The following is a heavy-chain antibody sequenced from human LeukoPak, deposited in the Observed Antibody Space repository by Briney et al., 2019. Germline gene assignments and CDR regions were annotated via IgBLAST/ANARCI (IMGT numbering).Heavy chain of an antibody. Sequence: GGSLRLSCAASGFTFSSYAMHWVRQAPGKGLEWVAVISYDGSNKYYADSVKGRFTISRDNSKNTLYLQMNSLRAEDTAVYYCAKDLTTVTGGVFDYWGQGTLVTVSS. J-gene: IGHJ4*02. D-gene: IGHD4-17*01. V-gene: IGHV3-30*04. CDR1: GFTFSSYA. CDR2: ISYDGSNK. CDR3: AKDLTTVTGGVFDY.